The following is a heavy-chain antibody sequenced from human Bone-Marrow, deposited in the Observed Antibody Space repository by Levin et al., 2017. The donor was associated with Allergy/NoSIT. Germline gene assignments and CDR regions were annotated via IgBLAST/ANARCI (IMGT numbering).Heavy chain of an antibody. CDR2: IWYRGSKE. Sequence: GESLKISCAASGFTFSSYGLHWVRQAPGKGLEWVAGIWYRGSKEYYADPVTGRFTISRDNSKNTLNLQMSSLGGEETAVYYCTRRGWFGELDDGFDIWGQGTMVTVS. CDR1: GFTFSSYG. V-gene: IGHV3-33*01. D-gene: IGHD3-10*01. J-gene: IGHJ3*02. CDR3: TRRGWFGELDDGFDI.